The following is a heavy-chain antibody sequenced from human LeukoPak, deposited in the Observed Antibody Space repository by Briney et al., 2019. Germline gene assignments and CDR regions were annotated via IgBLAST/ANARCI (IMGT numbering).Heavy chain of an antibody. J-gene: IGHJ5*02. CDR1: GGSISSGGYS. D-gene: IGHD4-17*01. CDR3: ARVHYESWFDP. V-gene: IGHV4-30-2*01. Sequence: SQTLSLTCAVSGGSISSGGYSWSWIRQPPGRGLEWIGYIYHSGSTYYNPSLKSRVTISVDRSKNQFSLKPSSVTAADTAVYYCARVHYESWFDPWGQGTLVTVSS. CDR2: IYHSGST.